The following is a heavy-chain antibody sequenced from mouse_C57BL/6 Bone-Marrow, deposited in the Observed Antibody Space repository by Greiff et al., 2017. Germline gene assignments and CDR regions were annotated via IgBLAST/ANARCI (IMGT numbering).Heavy chain of an antibody. CDR3: ARGAGGY. CDR1: GYAFTNYL. D-gene: IGHD6-1*01. CDR2: INPGSGGT. V-gene: IGHV1-54*01. Sequence: QVQLQQSGAELVRPGTSVKVSCKASGYAFTNYLIEWVKQRPGQGLEWIGVINPGSGGTNYNEKFKGKETLTADKSSSTAYMQLSSLTAEDSAVYFCARGAGGYWGQGTTLTVSS. J-gene: IGHJ2*01.